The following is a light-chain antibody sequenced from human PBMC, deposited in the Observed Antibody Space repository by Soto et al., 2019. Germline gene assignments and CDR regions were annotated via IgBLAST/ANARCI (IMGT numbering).Light chain of an antibody. J-gene: IGKJ2*01. CDR3: QQYNSYSPYT. V-gene: IGKV3-20*01. Sequence: EIVLTQSPGTLSLSPGERLTLSCRTSQSLSTRSLAWYQQKPGQAPSLLIYEASTRAPGTPDRFSGSGSGTDFTLTVSRLEPEDFATYYCQQYNSYSPYTFGQGTKLEIK. CDR1: QSLSTRS. CDR2: EAS.